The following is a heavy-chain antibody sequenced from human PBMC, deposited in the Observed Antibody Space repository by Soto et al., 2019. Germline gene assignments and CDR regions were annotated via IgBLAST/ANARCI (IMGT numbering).Heavy chain of an antibody. Sequence: EVQLVESGGGLVKPGGSLRLSCAASGFTFSSYSMNWVRQAPGKGLEWVSSISSSSSYIYYADSVKGRFTISRDNAKNSLYLQMNSLRAEDTAVYYCAREMITAGSRLFDYWGQGTLVTVSS. CDR2: ISSSSSYI. CDR3: AREMITAGSRLFDY. D-gene: IGHD6-13*01. CDR1: GFTFSSYS. V-gene: IGHV3-21*01. J-gene: IGHJ4*02.